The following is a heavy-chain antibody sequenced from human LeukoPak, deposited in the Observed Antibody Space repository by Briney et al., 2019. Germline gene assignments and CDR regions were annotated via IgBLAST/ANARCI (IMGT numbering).Heavy chain of an antibody. CDR2: IKADGTTT. CDR3: ARERPAAASAFEM. CDR1: GFTFSSYS. D-gene: IGHD6-25*01. Sequence: GGSLRLSCAASGFTFSSYSMNWVRQAPGKGLERVANIKADGTTTNYVDSVKGRFTISRDNAKNSLFLQMNSLRGEDTGLYFCARERPAAASAFEMWGQGTRVTVSS. J-gene: IGHJ3*02. V-gene: IGHV3-7*01.